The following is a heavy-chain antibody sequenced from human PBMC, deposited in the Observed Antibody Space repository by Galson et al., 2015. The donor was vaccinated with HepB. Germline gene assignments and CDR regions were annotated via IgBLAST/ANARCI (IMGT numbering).Heavy chain of an antibody. D-gene: IGHD3-3*01. CDR1: GYTFTSYA. J-gene: IGHJ5*02. CDR2: INTNTGNP. Sequence: SVKVSCKASGYTFTSYAMNWVRQAPGQGLEWMGWINTNTGNPTYAQGFTGRFVFPLDTSVSAAYLQISSLKAEDTAVYYCASSNTIFGVVIHWFDPWGQGTLVTVSS. CDR3: ASSNTIFGVVIHWFDP. V-gene: IGHV7-4-1*02.